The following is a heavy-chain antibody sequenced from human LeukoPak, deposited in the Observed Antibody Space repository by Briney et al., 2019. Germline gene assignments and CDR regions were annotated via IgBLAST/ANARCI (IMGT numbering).Heavy chain of an antibody. D-gene: IGHD2-15*01. V-gene: IGHV7-4-1*02. CDR1: GYTFTSYA. J-gene: IGHJ5*02. Sequence: ASVKVSCKASGYTFTSYAMNWVRQAPGQGLEWMGWINTNTGNPTYAQGFTGRFVFSLDTSVSTAYLQISSLKAEDTAVYYCARGFDVVVPAAGPYCSGGXCYXXXWFDP. CDR3: ARGFDVVVPAAGPYCSGGXCYXXXWFDP. CDR2: INTNTGNP.